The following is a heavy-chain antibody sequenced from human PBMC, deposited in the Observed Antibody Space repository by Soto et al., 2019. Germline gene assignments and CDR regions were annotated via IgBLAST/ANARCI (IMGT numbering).Heavy chain of an antibody. CDR3: ARGGPITTWYFDY. CDR1: GGSISSGDYY. J-gene: IGHJ4*02. CDR2: IYYSGST. Sequence: SETLSLTCTVSGGSISSGDYYWSWIRQPPGKGLEWIGYIYYSGSTYYNPTLKSRVTISVDTSKNQFSLKLSSVTAADTAVYYCARGGPITTWYFDYWGQGTLVTVSS. V-gene: IGHV4-30-4*01. D-gene: IGHD1-20*01.